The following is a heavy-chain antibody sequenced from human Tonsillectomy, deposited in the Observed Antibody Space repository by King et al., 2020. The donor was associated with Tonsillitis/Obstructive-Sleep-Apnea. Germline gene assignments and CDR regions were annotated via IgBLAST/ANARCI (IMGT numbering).Heavy chain of an antibody. Sequence: VQLVESGGGLVQPGGSLRLSCAASGFTFSTYWMTWVRQAPGKGLEWVATIKEDGSEKYSVDSMKGRFTISRDNAKNSLYLQMNSLRAEDTAVYYCARNFEARWLPYYWSQGTLVTVSS. CDR1: GFTFSTYW. CDR2: IKEDGSEK. CDR3: ARNFEARWLPYY. J-gene: IGHJ4*02. V-gene: IGHV3-7*04. D-gene: IGHD3-9*01.